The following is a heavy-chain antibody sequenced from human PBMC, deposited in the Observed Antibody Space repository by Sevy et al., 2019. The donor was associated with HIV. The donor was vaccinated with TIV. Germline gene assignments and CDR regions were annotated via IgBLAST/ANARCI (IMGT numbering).Heavy chain of an antibody. V-gene: IGHV1-2*06. CDR1: GYTFTGYY. CDR2: INPNSGGT. Sequence: ASVKVSCKASGYTFTGYYMHWVRQAPGQGLEWMGRINPNSGGTNYAQKFQGRVTMTRDTSISTAYMELSRLRSDDTAVYYCARDSRYCSGGSYYKSFDYWGQGTLVTVSS. J-gene: IGHJ4*02. CDR3: ARDSRYCSGGSYYKSFDY. D-gene: IGHD2-15*01.